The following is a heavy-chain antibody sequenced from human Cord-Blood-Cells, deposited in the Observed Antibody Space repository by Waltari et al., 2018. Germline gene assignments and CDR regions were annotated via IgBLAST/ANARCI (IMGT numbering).Heavy chain of an antibody. CDR3: ARCWIEDIENNYYYYGMDV. J-gene: IGHJ6*02. CDR2: IIPILGTA. Sequence: QVQLVQSGAEVKKPGSSVKVSCQASGGTFSSYAISWVRQAPGHGREWMGGIIPILGTANYAQKFQGRVTITADKSTSTAYMELSSLRSEDTAVYYCARCWIEDIENNYYYYGMDVWGQGTTVTVSS. D-gene: IGHD2-15*01. CDR1: GGTFSSYA. V-gene: IGHV1-69*06.